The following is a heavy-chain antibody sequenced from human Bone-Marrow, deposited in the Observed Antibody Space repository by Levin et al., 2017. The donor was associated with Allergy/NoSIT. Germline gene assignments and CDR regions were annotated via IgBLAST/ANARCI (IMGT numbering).Heavy chain of an antibody. D-gene: IGHD7-27*01. CDR3: ARNVALPGDFDS. CDR1: GYTFIDYD. CDR2: MNANNGNT. J-gene: IGHJ4*02. Sequence: GESLKISCKASGYTFIDYDINWVRQAPGQGLEWLGWMNANNGNTGYAQKFQGRVTLTRDTSITTAYMELSSLTSEDTAVYYCARNVALPGDFDSWGQGTPVTVSS. V-gene: IGHV1-8*01.